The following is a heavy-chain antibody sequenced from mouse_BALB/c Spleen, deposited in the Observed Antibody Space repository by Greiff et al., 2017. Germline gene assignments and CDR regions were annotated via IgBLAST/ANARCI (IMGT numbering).Heavy chain of an antibody. CDR3: TRTHKGNYAFAY. Sequence: EVQLQQSGPELVKPGASVKISCKASGYSFTGYFMNWVMQSHGKSLEWIGRINPYNGDTFYNQKFKGKATLTVDKSSSTAHMELRSLASEDSAVYYCTRTHKGNYAFAYWGQGTLVTVSA. V-gene: IGHV1-20*02. CDR2: INPYNGDT. CDR1: GYSFTGYF. J-gene: IGHJ3*01. D-gene: IGHD2-4*01.